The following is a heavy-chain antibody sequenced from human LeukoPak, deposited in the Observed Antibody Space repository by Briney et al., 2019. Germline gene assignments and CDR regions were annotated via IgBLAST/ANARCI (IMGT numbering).Heavy chain of an antibody. J-gene: IGHJ4*02. D-gene: IGHD5-12*01. CDR1: GYTFTIYG. Sequence: ASVKVSCKASGYTFTIYGISWVRQAPGQGLEWMGWISAYNGNTNYAQKFQGRVTITADESTSTAYMELSSLRSEDTAVYYCARGPIVATTSFDYWGQGTLVTVSS. V-gene: IGHV1-18*01. CDR3: ARGPIVATTSFDY. CDR2: ISAYNGNT.